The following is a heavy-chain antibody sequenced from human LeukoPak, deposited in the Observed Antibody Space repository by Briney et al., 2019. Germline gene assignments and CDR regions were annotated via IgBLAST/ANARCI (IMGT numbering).Heavy chain of an antibody. V-gene: IGHV4-34*01. CDR1: GRSFSGYY. CDR2: INHSGST. Sequence: PSETLTLTCAVYGRSFSGYYWSWIRQPPGKGLEWIGEINHSGSTNYNPSLKSRVTISVDTSKNQFSLKLSSVTAADTAVYYCARAGITIFGVLPWGQGTLVTVSS. D-gene: IGHD3-3*01. J-gene: IGHJ5*02. CDR3: ARAGITIFGVLP.